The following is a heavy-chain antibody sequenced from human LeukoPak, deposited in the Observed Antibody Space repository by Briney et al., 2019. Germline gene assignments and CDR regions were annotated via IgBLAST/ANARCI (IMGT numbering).Heavy chain of an antibody. CDR2: IYHSGST. Sequence: SETLSLTCTVSGGSISSYYWSWIRQSPGKGLEWIGYIYHSGSTDYNSSLKSRVTISEDTSKKQFSLKVSSVTAADTAVYYCAGRFRGASFDYWGQGTLVTVSS. J-gene: IGHJ4*02. CDR1: GGSISSYY. CDR3: AGRFRGASFDY. D-gene: IGHD1-26*01. V-gene: IGHV4-59*01.